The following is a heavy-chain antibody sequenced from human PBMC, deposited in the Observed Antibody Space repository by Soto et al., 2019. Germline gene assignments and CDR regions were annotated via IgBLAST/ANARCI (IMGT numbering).Heavy chain of an antibody. J-gene: IGHJ4*02. CDR2: IKTKPDDGTI. Sequence: PGGSLRLSCAASGLIFSDVWMTWVRQAPGKGLEWVGRIKTKPDDGTIDYAAPVRGRFTISRDDSKNTLYLQMTSLTPDDTGVYYCTTSDLEVDFWGLGTVVTVSS. CDR3: TTSDLEVDF. V-gene: IGHV3-15*01. CDR1: GLIFSDVW.